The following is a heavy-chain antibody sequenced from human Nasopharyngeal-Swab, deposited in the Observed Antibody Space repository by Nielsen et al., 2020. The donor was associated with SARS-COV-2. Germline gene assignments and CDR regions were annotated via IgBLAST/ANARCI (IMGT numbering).Heavy chain of an antibody. V-gene: IGHV1-18*01. CDR3: ARENSPPTYYDFWSGYSPNYFDY. J-gene: IGHJ4*02. CDR1: GYTFTSYG. Sequence: ASVKVSCKASGYTFTSYGISWVRQAPGQGLEWMGWISAYNGNTNYAQKLQGRDTMTTDTSTSTAYMELRSLRSDDTAVYYCARENSPPTYYDFWSGYSPNYFDYWGQGTLVTVSS. CDR2: ISAYNGNT. D-gene: IGHD3-3*01.